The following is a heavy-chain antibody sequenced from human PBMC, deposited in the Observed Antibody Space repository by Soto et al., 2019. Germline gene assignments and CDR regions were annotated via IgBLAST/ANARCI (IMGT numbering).Heavy chain of an antibody. CDR2: IYTSGST. V-gene: IGHV4-4*07. Sequence: SETLSLTCTVSGGSISSYYWSWIRQPAGKGLEWIGRIYTSGSTNYNPSLKSRVTMSVDTSKNQFSLKLSSVTAADTAVYYCARDQGGSEGNDYSDYQNWFDPWGQGTLVTVSS. CDR3: ARDQGGSEGNDYSDYQNWFDP. CDR1: GGSISSYY. D-gene: IGHD4-17*01. J-gene: IGHJ5*02.